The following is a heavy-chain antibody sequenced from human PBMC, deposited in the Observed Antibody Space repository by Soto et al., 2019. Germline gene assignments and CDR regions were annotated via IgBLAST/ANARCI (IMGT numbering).Heavy chain of an antibody. Sequence: SQPVSRTCAISGDIVSSNIAAWNWIGQSPSRGLEGLGRTYYRSNWDRDYAVSVKSRITINPDTSKNQFSLQLNSVTPEDTAVYYCARDGLGSSWWGAYYYYYGMDGWAQGTTVTVSS. V-gene: IGHV6-1*01. CDR3: ARDGLGSSWWGAYYYYYGMDG. J-gene: IGHJ6*02. D-gene: IGHD6-13*01. CDR1: GDIVSSNIAA. CDR2: TYYRSNWDR.